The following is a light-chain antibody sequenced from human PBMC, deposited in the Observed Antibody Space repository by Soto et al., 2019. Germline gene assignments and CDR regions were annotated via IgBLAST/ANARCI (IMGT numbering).Light chain of an antibody. CDR2: SDN. CDR3: AGWDYSLNGV. J-gene: IGLJ2*01. Sequence: QSVLTQPPSASGTPGQRVTISCSGSNSNIGRHTVNWYQQFPGTAPKLLIHSDNQRPSGVPDRFSGSKSGTSASLAINGLQSEDEADYYCAGWDYSLNGVFGGGTKRTVL. CDR1: NSNIGRHT. V-gene: IGLV1-44*01.